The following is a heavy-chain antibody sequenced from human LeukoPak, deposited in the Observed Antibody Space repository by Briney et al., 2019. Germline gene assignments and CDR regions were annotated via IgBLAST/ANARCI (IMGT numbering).Heavy chain of an antibody. Sequence: GGSVRLSCAASGFTFSSYGMHWVHQAPGKGLEWVAFIRYDGSNKYYADSVKGRFTISRDNSKNTLYLQMNSLRAEDTAVYYCAKDPGTHYFDYWGQGTLVTVSS. CDR2: IRYDGSNK. D-gene: IGHD1-1*01. J-gene: IGHJ4*02. CDR1: GFTFSSYG. CDR3: AKDPGTHYFDY. V-gene: IGHV3-30*02.